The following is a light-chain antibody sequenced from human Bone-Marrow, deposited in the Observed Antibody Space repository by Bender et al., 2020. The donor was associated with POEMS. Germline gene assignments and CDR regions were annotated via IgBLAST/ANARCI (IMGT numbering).Light chain of an antibody. CDR3: CSYAGSHILV. J-gene: IGLJ3*02. CDR2: DVS. Sequence: QSAPTQPASVSGSPGQSISISCTGISSDVGGYNYVSWYQQHPGKAPKLMIYDVSDRPSGVSNRFSASKSGNTASLTISGLQTEDEADYYCCSYAGSHILVFGGGTKLTVL. CDR1: SSDVGGYNY. V-gene: IGLV2-14*01.